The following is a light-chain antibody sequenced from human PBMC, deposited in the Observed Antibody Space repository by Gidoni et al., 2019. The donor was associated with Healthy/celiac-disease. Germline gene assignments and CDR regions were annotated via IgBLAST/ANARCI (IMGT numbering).Light chain of an antibody. V-gene: IGLV3-9*01. CDR3: QVWDSSTVV. CDR2: RDS. Sequence: SYELTQPLSVSVALGQTARITCGGNTIGIKNVHWYQQKPGQAPVLVIYRDSNRPSGIPERFSGSNSGNTATLTIRRAQAGDEADYYCQVWDSSTVVFGGGTKLTVL. CDR1: TIGIKN. J-gene: IGLJ2*01.